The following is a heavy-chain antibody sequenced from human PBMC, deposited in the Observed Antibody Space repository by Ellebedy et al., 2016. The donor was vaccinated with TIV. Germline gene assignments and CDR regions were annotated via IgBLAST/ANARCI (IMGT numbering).Heavy chain of an antibody. CDR2: ISGSGGTT. D-gene: IGHD3-10*01. J-gene: IGHJ4*02. CDR1: GFTFSNYA. CDR3: AKGSLSTGDY. Sequence: GESLKISXAASGFTFSNYAMSWVRQAPGKGLEWVSGISGSGGTTYYADSVKGRFTISRDNSKNTLYLQMNSLRVEDTAVYYCAKGSLSTGDYWGQGTLVTVSS. V-gene: IGHV3-23*01.